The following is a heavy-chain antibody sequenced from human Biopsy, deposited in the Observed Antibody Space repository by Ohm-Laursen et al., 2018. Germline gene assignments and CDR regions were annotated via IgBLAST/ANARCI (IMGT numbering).Heavy chain of an antibody. CDR1: GGSISGSS. Sequence: TLSLTCTVSGGSISGSSWSWIRQAPGKGLEWIGYISYSRDTNYNPSLKSRITISVDTSKNQFSLRLTSVTAADTAVYYCAKGGGVGGALDYWGQGTLVTVSS. D-gene: IGHD4-23*01. CDR2: ISYSRDT. V-gene: IGHV4-59*12. J-gene: IGHJ4*02. CDR3: AKGGGVGGALDY.